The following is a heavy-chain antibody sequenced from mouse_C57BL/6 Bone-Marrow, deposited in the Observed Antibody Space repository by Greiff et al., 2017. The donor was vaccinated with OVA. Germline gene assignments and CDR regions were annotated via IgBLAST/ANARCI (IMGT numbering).Heavy chain of an antibody. CDR1: GYTFTSYW. CDR2: IDPSDSYT. V-gene: IGHV1-59*01. Sequence: QVQLQQPGAELVRPGTSVKLSCKASGYTFTSYWMHWVKQRPGQGLEWIGVIDPSDSYTNYNQKFKGKATLTVDTSSSTAYMQLSSLTSEDSAVYYCAEGGIYDGYYFDYWGQGTTLTGSS. J-gene: IGHJ2*01. CDR3: AEGGIYDGYYFDY. D-gene: IGHD2-3*01.